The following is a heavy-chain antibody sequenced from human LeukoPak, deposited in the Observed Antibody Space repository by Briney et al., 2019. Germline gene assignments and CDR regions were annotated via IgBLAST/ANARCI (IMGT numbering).Heavy chain of an antibody. CDR3: LIVVVPPGEYYYGMDV. CDR2: ITSRSSYI. CDR1: GFTFSSYI. Sequence: GGSLRLSCAASGFTFSSYIMNWVRRAPGKGLEWVSSITSRSSYIYYADSVKGRFTISRHNSKNTLYLQMNSLRAEDTAVYYCLIVVVPPGEYYYGMDVWGQGTTVTVSS. D-gene: IGHD2-2*01. J-gene: IGHJ6*02. V-gene: IGHV3-21*04.